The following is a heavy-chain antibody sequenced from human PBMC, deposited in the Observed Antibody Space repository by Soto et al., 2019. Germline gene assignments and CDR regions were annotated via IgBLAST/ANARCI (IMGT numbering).Heavy chain of an antibody. CDR1: GYSFTNNW. Sequence: GESLKISCKGSGYSFTNNWIGWVRQMPGKGLEWMGMIYPGDSDTRYSPSFQGQVTISADKSITTAYLQWSSLKASDTAMYYCVAYSGSSGRHFDYWGQGTLVTVSS. CDR2: IYPGDSDT. D-gene: IGHD5-12*01. CDR3: VAYSGSSGRHFDY. V-gene: IGHV5-51*01. J-gene: IGHJ4*02.